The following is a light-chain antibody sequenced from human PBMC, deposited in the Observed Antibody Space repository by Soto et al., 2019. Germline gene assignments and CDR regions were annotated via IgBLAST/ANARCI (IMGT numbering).Light chain of an antibody. J-gene: IGKJ1*01. CDR1: QTISSW. Sequence: DIQMTQSPSTLSGSVGDRVTITCRASQTISSWLAWYQQKPGKAPKLLIYKASTLKSGVPSRFSGSGSGTEFTLTISSLQPEDFATYYCLQHNSYPWTFGQGTKVDIK. CDR3: LQHNSYPWT. CDR2: KAS. V-gene: IGKV1-5*03.